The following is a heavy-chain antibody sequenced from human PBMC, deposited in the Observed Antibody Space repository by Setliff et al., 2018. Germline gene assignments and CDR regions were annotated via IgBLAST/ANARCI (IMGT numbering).Heavy chain of an antibody. CDR1: GLTLSNAW. Sequence: AGGSLRLSCAASGLTLSNAWMSWVRQAPGKGPEWVGRIKSKTDGGTTDYAAPVKGRFTISRDDSKNTLYLQMNSLKTEDTAVYYCISLWLGYYGLDVWGQGTTVTVSS. D-gene: IGHD5-18*01. CDR2: IKSKTDGGTT. J-gene: IGHJ6*02. V-gene: IGHV3-15*01. CDR3: ISLWLGYYGLDV.